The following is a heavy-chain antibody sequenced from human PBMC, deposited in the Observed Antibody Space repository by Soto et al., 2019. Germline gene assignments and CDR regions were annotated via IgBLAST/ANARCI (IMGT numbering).Heavy chain of an antibody. V-gene: IGHV3-23*01. J-gene: IGHJ4*02. CDR1: GFTFSSYA. CDR2: ISGSGGST. Sequence: GGSLRLSCAASGFTFSSYAMSWVRQAPGKGLEWVSAISGSGGSTYYADSVKGRFTISRDNSKNTLYLQMNSLRAEDTAVYYCAKARVGGYCSSTSCPRRDLVLNYWGQGTLVTVSS. CDR3: AKARVGGYCSSTSCPRRDLVLNY. D-gene: IGHD2-2*01.